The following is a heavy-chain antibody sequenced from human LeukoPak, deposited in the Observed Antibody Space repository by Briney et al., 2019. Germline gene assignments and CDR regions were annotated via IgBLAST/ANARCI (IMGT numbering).Heavy chain of an antibody. J-gene: IGHJ4*02. V-gene: IGHV4-59*01. D-gene: IGHD2-21*02. CDR3: ARALLAYCGGDCYSYYFDY. Sequence: SETLSLTCTVSGGSISSYYWSWIRHPPGKELELIGYIYYSGSTNYNPSLKSRVTISVDTSKNQFSLKLSSVTAADTAVYYCARALLAYCGGDCYSYYFDYWGQGTLVTVSS. CDR2: IYYSGST. CDR1: GGSISSYY.